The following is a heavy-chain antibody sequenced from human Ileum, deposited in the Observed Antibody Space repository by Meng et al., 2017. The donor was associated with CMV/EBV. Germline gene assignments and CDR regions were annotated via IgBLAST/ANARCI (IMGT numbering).Heavy chain of an antibody. V-gene: IGHV1-2*02. Sequence: ASVKVSCKASGYIFSDYYVHYIRQAPGQGLEWMGWIDPNNGGTNFPQKFQGRVTMTRDTSIFTAYMELSRLKSDDTAVYYCARDFYGYGMDVWGQGTTVTVSS. D-gene: IGHD3-16*01. J-gene: IGHJ6*02. CDR2: IDPNNGGT. CDR3: ARDFYGYGMDV. CDR1: GYIFSDYY.